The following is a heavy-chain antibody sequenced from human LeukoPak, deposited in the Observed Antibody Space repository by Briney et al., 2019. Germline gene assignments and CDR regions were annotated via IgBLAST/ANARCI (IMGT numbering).Heavy chain of an antibody. J-gene: IGHJ4*02. CDR3: ATLGGSGIAVAGTDY. D-gene: IGHD6-19*01. CDR1: GFTFSSYS. V-gene: IGHV3-21*01. Sequence: GGSLRLSCAASGFTFSSYSMNWVRQAPGKGLEWVSSISSSSSYIYYADSVKGRFTISRDNAKNSLYLQMNSLRAEDTAVYYCATLGGSGIAVAGTDYWGQGTLVTVSS. CDR2: ISSSSSYI.